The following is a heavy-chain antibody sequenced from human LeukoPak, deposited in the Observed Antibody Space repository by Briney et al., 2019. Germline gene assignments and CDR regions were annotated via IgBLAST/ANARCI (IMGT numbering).Heavy chain of an antibody. J-gene: IGHJ4*02. CDR3: ARDPGYSSGWFVY. Sequence: GGSLRLSCVVSGFTFSSYSMSWVRQAPGKGLEWVSSISASSNFISYADSVKGRFTISRDNAKKSLYLQMNSVRAEDTAVYYCARDPGYSSGWFVYWGQGALVTVSS. D-gene: IGHD6-19*01. CDR1: GFTFSSYS. V-gene: IGHV3-21*01. CDR2: ISASSNFI.